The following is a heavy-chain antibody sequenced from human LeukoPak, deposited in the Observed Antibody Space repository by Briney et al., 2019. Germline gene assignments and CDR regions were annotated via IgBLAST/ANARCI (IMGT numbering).Heavy chain of an antibody. V-gene: IGHV3-23*01. CDR1: GFTFSSYA. Sequence: PGGSLRLSCAASGFTFSSYAMSWVRQAPGKGLEWVSAISGSGGSTYYADSVKGRFTISGDNSKNTLYLQMNSLRAEDTAVYYCAKDSLVLRYFDWLLYWGQGTLVTVSS. CDR3: AKDSLVLRYFDWLLY. J-gene: IGHJ4*02. D-gene: IGHD3-9*01. CDR2: ISGSGGST.